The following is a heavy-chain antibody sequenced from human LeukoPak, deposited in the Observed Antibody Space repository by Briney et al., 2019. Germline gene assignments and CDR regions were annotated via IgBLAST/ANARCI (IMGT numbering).Heavy chain of an antibody. J-gene: IGHJ3*02. CDR3: ARGGFGNWNGEVAFDI. CDR1: GFTFRNYT. V-gene: IGHV3-64*01. Sequence: GGSLRLSCAASGFTFRNYTLHWVRQAPGKGLEYVSAISGNGGSTYYANSVKGRFTISRDNSKNTLYLQMDSLRAEDMAVYYCARGGFGNWNGEVAFDIWGQGTMVSVSS. CDR2: ISGNGGST. D-gene: IGHD1-1*01.